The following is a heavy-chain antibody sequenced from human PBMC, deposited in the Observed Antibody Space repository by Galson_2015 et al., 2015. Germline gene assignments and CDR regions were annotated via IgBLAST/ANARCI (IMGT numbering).Heavy chain of an antibody. Sequence: SVKVSCKASGYTFTSYTLHWVRQAPGQRLEWMGWINAGNGNTKYSQKFQGRVTITRDTSASTAYMELSSLTSEDTAVYYCARDFLGMSNAFDIRGRGTMVTVSS. V-gene: IGHV1-3*01. CDR1: GYTFTSYT. J-gene: IGHJ3*02. D-gene: IGHD3-16*01. CDR3: ARDFLGMSNAFDI. CDR2: INAGNGNT.